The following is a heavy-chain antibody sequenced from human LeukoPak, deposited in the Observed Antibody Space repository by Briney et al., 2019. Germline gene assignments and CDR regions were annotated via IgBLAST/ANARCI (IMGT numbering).Heavy chain of an antibody. CDR1: GGSISSRSYY. D-gene: IGHD3-22*01. CDR3: GSQFYDSSGYYFQH. Sequence: PSETLSLTCTVSGGSISSRSYYWGWIRQPPGKGLEWIANIYSSGSTYQNPSLKSRVTISVDTSKTHFSLKLSSLTAADTAVYYCGSQFYDSSGYYFQHWGQGTLVTASS. CDR2: IYSSGST. V-gene: IGHV4-39*02. J-gene: IGHJ1*01.